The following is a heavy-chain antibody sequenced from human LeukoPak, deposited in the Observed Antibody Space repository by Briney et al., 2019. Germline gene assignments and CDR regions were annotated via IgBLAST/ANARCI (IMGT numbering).Heavy chain of an antibody. Sequence: SETLSLTCAVYGGSFSGYYWSWIRQPPGKGLEWIGEINHSGSTNYNPSLKSRVTISVDTSKNQFSLKLNSVTAADTAVYYCASEYGDYVSRLDYWGQGTLVTVSS. V-gene: IGHV4-34*01. CDR2: INHSGST. CDR1: GGSFSGYY. D-gene: IGHD4-17*01. J-gene: IGHJ4*02. CDR3: ASEYGDYVSRLDY.